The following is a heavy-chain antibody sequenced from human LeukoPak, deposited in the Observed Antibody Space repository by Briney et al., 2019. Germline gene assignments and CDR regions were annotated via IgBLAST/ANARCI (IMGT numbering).Heavy chain of an antibody. CDR1: GGSISSSNYY. CDR3: TYSSGWSYYFDY. D-gene: IGHD6-19*01. Sequence: SETLSLTCTVSGGSISSSNYYWGWIRQPPGKGLEWIGSIYYSGTTYYNPSLKSRVTISVDTSKNQFSLKLSSVTAADTALYYCTYSSGWSYYFDYWGRGTLVTVSS. J-gene: IGHJ4*02. V-gene: IGHV4-39*01. CDR2: IYYSGTT.